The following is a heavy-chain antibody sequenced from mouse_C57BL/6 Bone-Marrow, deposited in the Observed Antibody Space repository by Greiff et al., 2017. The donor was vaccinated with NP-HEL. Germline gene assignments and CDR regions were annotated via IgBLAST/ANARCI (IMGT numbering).Heavy chain of an antibody. D-gene: IGHD2-5*01. CDR2: ISYDGSN. CDR3: ARAIYYSNYSFAY. J-gene: IGHJ3*01. CDR1: GYSITSGYY. V-gene: IGHV3-6*01. Sequence: EVQVVESGPGLVKPSQSLSLTCSVTGYSITSGYYWNWIRQFPGNKLEWMGYISYDGSNNYNPSLKNRISITRDTSKNQFFLKLNSVTTEDTATYYCARAIYYSNYSFAYWGQGTLVTVSA.